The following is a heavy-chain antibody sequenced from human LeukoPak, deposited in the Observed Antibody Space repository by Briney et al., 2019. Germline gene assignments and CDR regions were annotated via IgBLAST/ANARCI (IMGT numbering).Heavy chain of an antibody. D-gene: IGHD5-24*01. V-gene: IGHV1-69*05. Sequence: GASVKVSCKASGGTFSSYAISWVRQAPGQGLEWMGRIIPIFGTANYAQKSQGRVTITTDESTSTAYMELSSLRSEDTAVYYCARGRGDGYNALDYWGQGTLVTVSS. CDR3: ARGRGDGYNALDY. J-gene: IGHJ4*02. CDR1: GGTFSSYA. CDR2: IIPIFGTA.